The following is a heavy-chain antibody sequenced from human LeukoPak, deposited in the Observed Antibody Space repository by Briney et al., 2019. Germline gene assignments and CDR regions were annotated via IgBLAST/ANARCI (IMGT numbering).Heavy chain of an antibody. V-gene: IGHV7-4-1*02. CDR1: GYTFTSYA. CDR3: ARENGRGVIRYYGMDV. J-gene: IGHJ6*02. Sequence: ASVKVSCKASGYTFTSYAMNWVRQAPGQGLEWMGWINTNTGNPTYAQGFTGRFVFSLDTSVSTAYLQISSLKAEDTAVYYYARENGRGVIRYYGMDVWGQGTTVTVSS. CDR2: INTNTGNP. D-gene: IGHD3-10*01.